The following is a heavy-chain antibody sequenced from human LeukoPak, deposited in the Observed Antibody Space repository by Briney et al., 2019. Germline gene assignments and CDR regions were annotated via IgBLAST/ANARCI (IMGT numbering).Heavy chain of an antibody. D-gene: IGHD6-13*01. CDR2: ISWNSGSI. V-gene: IGHV3-9*01. CDR3: ARDWPDIAAAGTHFDY. Sequence: PGGSLRLSCAASGFTFHQYAIHWVRQVPGKGLEWVSGISWNSGSIGYADSVKGRFTISRDSAKNSVYLQMNSLRAEDTAVYYCARDWPDIAAAGTHFDYWGQGTLVTVSS. J-gene: IGHJ4*02. CDR1: GFTFHQYA.